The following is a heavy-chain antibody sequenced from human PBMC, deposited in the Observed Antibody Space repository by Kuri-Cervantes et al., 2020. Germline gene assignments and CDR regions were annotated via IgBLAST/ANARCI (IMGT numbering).Heavy chain of an antibody. J-gene: IGHJ4*02. CDR1: GGSFSGFY. V-gene: IGHV4-34*01. Sequence: SETLSLTCAVYGGSFSGFYWSWIRQPPGKGLEWIGEINHSGSTNYNPSLKSRVTISVDTSKNQFSLKLSSVTAADTAVYYCARDLRRALIYDTTSYYRGFGYWGQGTPVTVSS. D-gene: IGHD3-22*01. CDR2: INHSGST. CDR3: ARDLRRALIYDTTSYYRGFGY.